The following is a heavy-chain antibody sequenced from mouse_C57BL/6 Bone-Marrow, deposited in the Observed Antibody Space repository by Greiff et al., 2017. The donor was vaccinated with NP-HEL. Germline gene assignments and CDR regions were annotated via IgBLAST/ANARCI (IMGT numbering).Heavy chain of an antibody. J-gene: IGHJ1*03. CDR2: IYPRSGNT. D-gene: IGHD1-1*01. CDR3: ASPIYYYGSSYYWYFDV. Sequence: QVQLQHSGAELARPGASVKLSCKASGYTFTSYGISWVKQRTGQGFEWIGEIYPRSGNTYYNEKFKGKATLTADKSSSTAYMELRSLTSEDSAVYVCASPIYYYGSSYYWYFDVWGTGTTVTVSS. V-gene: IGHV1-81*01. CDR1: GYTFTSYG.